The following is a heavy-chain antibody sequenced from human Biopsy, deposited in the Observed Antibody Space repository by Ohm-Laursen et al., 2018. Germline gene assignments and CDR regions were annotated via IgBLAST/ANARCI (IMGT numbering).Heavy chain of an antibody. V-gene: IGHV4-59*01. D-gene: IGHD2-2*01. Sequence: SQTLSLTCTVSSGSISSYYWSWIRQPPGKGLEWIGYISYSGNTNYNPSLKSRLTISVDTSKNQFSLNLNSVTAADTAVYFCARDVKRYCSGTSCYSGYFGMDVWGQGTTVTVS. J-gene: IGHJ6*02. CDR1: SGSISSYY. CDR3: ARDVKRYCSGTSCYSGYFGMDV. CDR2: ISYSGNT.